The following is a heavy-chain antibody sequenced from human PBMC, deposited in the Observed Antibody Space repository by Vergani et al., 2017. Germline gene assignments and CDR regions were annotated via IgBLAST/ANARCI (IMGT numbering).Heavy chain of an antibody. V-gene: IGHV5-51*01. Sequence: EVQLVQSGAEVKKPGESLRISCKGSGYSFTSYWIGWVRQMPGKGLEWMGIIYPGDSDTRYSPSFQGQVTISADKSISTAYLQWSSLKASDTAMYYCARLLPLEYCSSTSCPLNAFDIWGQGTMVTVSS. CDR1: GYSFTSYW. CDR3: ARLLPLEYCSSTSCPLNAFDI. J-gene: IGHJ3*02. CDR2: IYPGDSDT. D-gene: IGHD2-2*01.